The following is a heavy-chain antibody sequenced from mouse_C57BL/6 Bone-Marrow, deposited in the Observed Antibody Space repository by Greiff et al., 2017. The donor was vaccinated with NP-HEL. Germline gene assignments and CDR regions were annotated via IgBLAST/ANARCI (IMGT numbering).Heavy chain of an antibody. CDR1: GFTFSSYT. Sequence: EVKVVESGGGLVKPGGSLKLSCAASGFTFSSYTMSWVRQTPEKRLEWVATISGGGGNTYYPDSVKGRFTISRDNAKNTLYLQMSSLRSEDTALYYCARRGLTGTDYYAMDYWGQGTSVTVSS. D-gene: IGHD4-1*01. V-gene: IGHV5-9*01. CDR3: ARRGLTGTDYYAMDY. J-gene: IGHJ4*01. CDR2: ISGGGGNT.